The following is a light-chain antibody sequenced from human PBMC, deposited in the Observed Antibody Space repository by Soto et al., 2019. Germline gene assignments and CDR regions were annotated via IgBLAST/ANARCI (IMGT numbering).Light chain of an antibody. CDR1: SSGVGDYNS. V-gene: IGLV2-11*01. Sequence: QSALTQPRSVSGSPGQSVTVSCIGTSSGVGDYNSVSWYQQHPGKAPKLLIYDVSKRPSGVPDRFSGSKSGNTASLTISGLQAEDEADYYCCSYVGGYAYVFGIGTKATVL. CDR3: CSYVGGYAYV. CDR2: DVS. J-gene: IGLJ1*01.